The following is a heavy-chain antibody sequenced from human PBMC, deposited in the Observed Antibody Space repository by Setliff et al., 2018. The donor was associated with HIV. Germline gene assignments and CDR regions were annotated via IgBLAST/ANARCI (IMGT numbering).Heavy chain of an antibody. J-gene: IGHJ5*02. CDR1: GGSISSYY. Sequence: SETLSLTCTVTGGSISSYYWNWIRQPPGKGLEWIGYIYYSGSTNYNPSLKSRVTISLDTSKNQFSLKLSSVTAADTAVYYCARDKRGTYGFNNWFDPWGQGTLVTVSS. CDR2: IYYSGST. D-gene: IGHD3-10*01. CDR3: ARDKRGTYGFNNWFDP. V-gene: IGHV4-59*01.